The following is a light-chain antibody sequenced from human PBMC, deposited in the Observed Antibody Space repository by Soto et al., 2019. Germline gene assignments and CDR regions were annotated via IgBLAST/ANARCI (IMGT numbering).Light chain of an antibody. CDR3: CSYAGSYTHV. Sequence: QSVLTQPRSVSGSPGPSVTISCTGTSSDVGAYIYVSWYQQHPGKAPKLIIYDDIKRPSEVPDRFSGSKSGNTASLPNSGLQGQDEADYYCCSYAGSYTHVFGTGTKVTVL. CDR2: DDI. CDR1: SSDVGAYIY. V-gene: IGLV2-11*01. J-gene: IGLJ1*01.